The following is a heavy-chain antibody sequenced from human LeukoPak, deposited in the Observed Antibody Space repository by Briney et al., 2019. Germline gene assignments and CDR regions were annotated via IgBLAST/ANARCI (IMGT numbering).Heavy chain of an antibody. CDR3: ASSWFSGSYWTRNDAFDN. CDR2: IYYSGST. J-gene: IGHJ3*02. V-gene: IGHV4-39*07. D-gene: IGHD1-26*01. Sequence: PSETLSLTCTVSGGSISSSSYYWGWIRQPPGKGLEWIGSIYYSGSTYYNPSLKSRVTISVDTSKNQFSLKLSSVTAADTAVYYCASSWFSGSYWTRNDAFDNWGQGTMVTVSS. CDR1: GGSISSSSYY.